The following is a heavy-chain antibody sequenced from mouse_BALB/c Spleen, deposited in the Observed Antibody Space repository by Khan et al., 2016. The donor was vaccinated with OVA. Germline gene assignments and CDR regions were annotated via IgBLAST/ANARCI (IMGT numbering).Heavy chain of an antibody. CDR3: DRAYYSDDGYYAMDY. CDR2: IWGGGGT. V-gene: IGHV2-6-4*01. CDR1: GFSLSRYN. J-gene: IGHJ4*01. D-gene: IGHD2-12*01. Sequence: QVQLKESGPDLVAPSQSLSITCTVSGFSLSRYNVNWVRQPPGKGLEWLGMIWGGGGTDYNSTLKSRLTISRDNSKSQVFLKMNSLQTDDTAMYYCDRAYYSDDGYYAMDYWGQGTSVTVSS.